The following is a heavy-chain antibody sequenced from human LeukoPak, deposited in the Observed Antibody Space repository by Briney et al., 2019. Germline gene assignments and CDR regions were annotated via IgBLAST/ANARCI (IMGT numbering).Heavy chain of an antibody. CDR2: IKYDGSEK. J-gene: IGHJ4*02. V-gene: IGHV3-7*01. CDR1: GFTFTTYW. D-gene: IGHD1-1*01. CDR3: ARNKRGDY. Sequence: PGGSLRLSCAVSGFTFTTYWMSWARQAPGKGLEWVANIKYDGSEKYYVDSVKGRFTISRDNAKNSLFLQMNSLRVEDTAIYYCARNKRGDYWGQGTLVTVSS.